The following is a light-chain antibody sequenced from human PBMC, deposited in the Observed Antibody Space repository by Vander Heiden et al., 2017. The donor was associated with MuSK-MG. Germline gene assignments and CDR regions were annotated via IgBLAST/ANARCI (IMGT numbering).Light chain of an antibody. CDR3: HSYDNSLRGFVI. Sequence: SVLTQPPSVSGASVRRAPLSCTGRRSPLGTGYSVQWCQQLPACAPKLLIQGDSKHPSGVPGLFSGLKAGTSATRATLGLQAEDDADYYGHSYDNSLRGFVIFGGGTKLTVL. CDR1: RSPLGTGYS. J-gene: IGLJ2*01. V-gene: IGLV1-40*01. CDR2: GDS.